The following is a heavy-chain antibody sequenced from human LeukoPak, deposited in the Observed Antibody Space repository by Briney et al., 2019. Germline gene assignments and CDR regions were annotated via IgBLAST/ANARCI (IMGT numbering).Heavy chain of an antibody. D-gene: IGHD3-9*01. CDR3: ARHLLYFDMVN. V-gene: IGHV4-39*01. J-gene: IGHJ4*02. CDR1: GDSLSISPYY. CDR2: IYYSGNT. Sequence: PSETLSLTCSVSGDSLSISPYYWAWIRQPPGKGLEWIGNIYYSGNTYYNPSLKSRVTISVDTSKNQFSLMLSSVTAADTAVYYCARHLLYFDMVNWGQGTLVTVSS.